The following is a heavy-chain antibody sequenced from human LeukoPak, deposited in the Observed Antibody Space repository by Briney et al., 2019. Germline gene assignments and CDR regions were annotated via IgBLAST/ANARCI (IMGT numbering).Heavy chain of an antibody. J-gene: IGHJ4*02. CDR1: GGPIISHY. CDR3: ASSGSPRTQIDY. D-gene: IGHD5-12*01. CDR2: IYTSGST. Sequence: SETLSLTCSVSGGPIISHYWSWIRQPAGKGLEWIGRIYTSGSTNYNPSLKSRVTMSVDTSKNQFSLKLSSVTAADTAVCYCASSGSPRTQIDYRGQGTLVTVSS. V-gene: IGHV4-4*07.